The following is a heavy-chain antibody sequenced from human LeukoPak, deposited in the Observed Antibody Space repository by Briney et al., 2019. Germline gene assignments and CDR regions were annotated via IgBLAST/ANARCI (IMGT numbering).Heavy chain of an antibody. Sequence: GGSLRLSCAASGFTFSSYWMSWVRQAPGKGLEWVANIKQDGSEKYYVDSVKGRFTISRDNAKNSLYLQMNSLRAEDTAVYYCAREDYSSSWYPHYYMDVWGKGTTVTISS. J-gene: IGHJ6*03. D-gene: IGHD6-13*01. CDR2: IKQDGSEK. CDR1: GFTFSSYW. CDR3: AREDYSSSWYPHYYMDV. V-gene: IGHV3-7*01.